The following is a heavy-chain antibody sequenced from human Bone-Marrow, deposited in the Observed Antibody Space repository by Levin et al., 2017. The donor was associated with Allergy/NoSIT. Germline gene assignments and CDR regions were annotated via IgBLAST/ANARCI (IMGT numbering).Heavy chain of an antibody. J-gene: IGHJ4*02. Sequence: PSETLSLTCNVSGGSFSSGDYYWSWIRQFPGKGLEWIGYIHHSGNTYYRPSLKSRVSISRDTSKNQFSLKVNSVTAADTAVYYCAREGTDTTEWGQGTLVTVSS. V-gene: IGHV4-30-4*01. CDR1: GGSFSSGDYY. CDR3: AREGTDTTE. CDR2: IHHSGNT. D-gene: IGHD4-17*01.